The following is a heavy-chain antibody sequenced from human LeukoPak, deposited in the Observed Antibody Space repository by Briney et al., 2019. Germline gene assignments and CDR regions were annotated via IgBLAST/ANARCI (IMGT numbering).Heavy chain of an antibody. CDR1: GGTFSSYA. Sequence: ASVKVSCKASGGTFSSYAISWVRQAPGQGLEWMGGIIPIFGTANYAQKLQGRVTMTTDTSTSTAYMELRSLRSDDTAVYYCAIWSGYYYYMDVWGKGTTVTVSS. CDR3: AIWSGYYYYMDV. V-gene: IGHV1-69*05. J-gene: IGHJ6*03. CDR2: IIPIFGTA. D-gene: IGHD3-3*01.